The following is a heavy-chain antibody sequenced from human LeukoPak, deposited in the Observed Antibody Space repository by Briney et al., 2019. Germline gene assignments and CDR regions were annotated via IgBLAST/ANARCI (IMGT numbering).Heavy chain of an antibody. CDR3: ARGQYYGSGSYYRN. Sequence: SPSETLSLTCAVYGGSFSGYDWSWIRQPPGKGLEWIGEINHSGSTNYNPSLKSRVTISVDTSKNQFSLKLSSVTAADTAVYYCARGQYYGSGSYYRNWGQGTLVTVSS. CDR1: GGSFSGYD. J-gene: IGHJ4*02. CDR2: INHSGST. V-gene: IGHV4-34*01. D-gene: IGHD3-10*01.